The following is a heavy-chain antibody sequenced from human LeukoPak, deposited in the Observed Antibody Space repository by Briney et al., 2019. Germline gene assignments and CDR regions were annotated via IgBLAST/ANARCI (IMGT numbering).Heavy chain of an antibody. Sequence: TLSLTCTVSGGSISSGGYYWSWIRQHPGKGLEWIGYIYYSRSTYYNPSLKSRVTISADTSKNQFSLKLSSVTAADTAVYYCARVPRSAVTYYFDYWGQGTLVTVSS. CDR2: IYYSRST. CDR3: ARVPRSAVTYYFDY. J-gene: IGHJ4*02. V-gene: IGHV4-31*03. CDR1: GGSISSGGYY. D-gene: IGHD2-15*01.